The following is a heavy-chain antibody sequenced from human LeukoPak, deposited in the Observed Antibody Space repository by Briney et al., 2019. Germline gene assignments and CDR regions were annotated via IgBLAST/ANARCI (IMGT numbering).Heavy chain of an antibody. D-gene: IGHD3-22*01. Sequence: GGSLRLSCAASGFTFSSYAMSWVRQAPGKGLEWVAVISYDGSNKYYADSVKGRFTISRDNSKNTLYLQMNSLRAEDTAVYYCAKDRAYYYDSSGYYDYWGQGTLVTVSS. CDR3: AKDRAYYYDSSGYYDY. J-gene: IGHJ4*02. CDR1: GFTFSSYA. V-gene: IGHV3-30*04. CDR2: ISYDGSNK.